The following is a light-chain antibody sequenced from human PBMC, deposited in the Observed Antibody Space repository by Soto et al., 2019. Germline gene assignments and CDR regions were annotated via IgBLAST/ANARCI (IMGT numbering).Light chain of an antibody. CDR1: SSDVADYKD. V-gene: IGLV2-8*01. Sequence: QSVLTQPPSASGSPGQSVTISCTGTSSDVADYKDVSWYQQHPGKAPKLIIYEVTKRPSGVPDRFSGSKSGNTASLTVSGLQAEDEADYYWSSQAGRDNYFFGIGSKVTVL. CDR2: EVT. CDR3: SSQAGRDNYF. J-gene: IGLJ1*01.